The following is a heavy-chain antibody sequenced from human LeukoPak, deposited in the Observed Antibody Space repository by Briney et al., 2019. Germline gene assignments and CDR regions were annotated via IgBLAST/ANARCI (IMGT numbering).Heavy chain of an antibody. D-gene: IGHD6-6*01. J-gene: IGHJ6*02. CDR1: GGTFSSYA. Sequence: ASVKVSCKASGGTFSSYAISWVRQAPGQGLEWMGGIIPIFGTANYAQKFQGRVTITADESTSTAYMELSSLRSEDTAVYYCARGGSGAARRDYYYGMDVWGQGTTVTVSS. V-gene: IGHV1-69*13. CDR2: IIPIFGTA. CDR3: ARGGSGAARRDYYYGMDV.